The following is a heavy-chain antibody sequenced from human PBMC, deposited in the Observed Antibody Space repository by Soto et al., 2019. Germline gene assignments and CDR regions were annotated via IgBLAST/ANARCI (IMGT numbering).Heavy chain of an antibody. J-gene: IGHJ3*02. Sequence: ASVQVSCKASGYTFTSYYMHWVRQAPGQGLEWMGIINPSGGSTSYAQKFQGRVTMTRDTSTSTVYVELSSLRSEDTAVYYCAREGIEDIVVVVAATSAFDIWGQGTMVTVSS. CDR2: INPSGGST. V-gene: IGHV1-46*01. D-gene: IGHD2-15*01. CDR3: AREGIEDIVVVVAATSAFDI. CDR1: GYTFTSYY.